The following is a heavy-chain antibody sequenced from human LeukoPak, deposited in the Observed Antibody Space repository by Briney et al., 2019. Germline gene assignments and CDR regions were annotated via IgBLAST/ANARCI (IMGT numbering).Heavy chain of an antibody. V-gene: IGHV4-30-4*08. Sequence: SETLSLTCTVSGDSISSAGYHWTWIRQLPGKGLEWIGYISNSGTTHYNPSLKSRLTISADTSKNQFSLKLTSVTAADTAVYYCARDGSGRGYYYYGMDVWGQGTTVTVSS. D-gene: IGHD3-10*01. CDR3: ARDGSGRGYYYYGMDV. CDR2: ISNSGTT. J-gene: IGHJ6*02. CDR1: GDSISSAGYH.